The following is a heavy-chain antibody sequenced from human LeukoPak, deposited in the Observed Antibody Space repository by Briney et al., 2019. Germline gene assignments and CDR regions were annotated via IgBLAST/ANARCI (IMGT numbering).Heavy chain of an antibody. Sequence: PGGSLRLSCAASGFTFSSYEMNWVRQAPGKGLEWVSYISGGGGTVYYADSVKGRFTISRDNSKNSLYLQMNSLRAEDTAVYYCARQARTLEARIPYFDYWGQGTLVTVSS. CDR3: ARQARTLEARIPYFDY. CDR2: ISGGGGTV. J-gene: IGHJ4*02. D-gene: IGHD3-3*01. CDR1: GFTFSSYE. V-gene: IGHV3-48*03.